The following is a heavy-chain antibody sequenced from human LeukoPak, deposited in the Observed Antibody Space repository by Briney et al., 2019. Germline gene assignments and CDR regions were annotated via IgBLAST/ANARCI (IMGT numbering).Heavy chain of an antibody. J-gene: IGHJ4*02. CDR1: GYTFTGYY. D-gene: IGHD3-22*01. CDR2: ISPKSGGT. V-gene: IGHV1-2*02. CDR3: ARGYRDSSGLCSDS. Sequence: ASVKVSCKASGYTFTGYYIHWVRQAPGQGLEWMGWISPKSGGTNYAQKFQGRVTMTRDTSISTAYMDLSRLTSDDTAVYFCARGYRDSSGLCSDSWGQGTLVTVSS.